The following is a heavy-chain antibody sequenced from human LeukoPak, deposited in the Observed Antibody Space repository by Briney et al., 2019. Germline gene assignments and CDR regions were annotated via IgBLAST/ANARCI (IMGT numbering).Heavy chain of an antibody. Sequence: KPSETLSLTCAVYGGSFSGCYWSWIRQPPGKGLEWIGEINHSGSTNYNPSLKSRVTISVDTSKNQFSLKLSSVTAADTAVYYCARMGGYGRWLRPGAVGYWGQGTLVTVSS. D-gene: IGHD5-12*01. CDR1: GGSFSGCY. V-gene: IGHV4-34*01. J-gene: IGHJ4*02. CDR2: INHSGST. CDR3: ARMGGYGRWLRPGAVGY.